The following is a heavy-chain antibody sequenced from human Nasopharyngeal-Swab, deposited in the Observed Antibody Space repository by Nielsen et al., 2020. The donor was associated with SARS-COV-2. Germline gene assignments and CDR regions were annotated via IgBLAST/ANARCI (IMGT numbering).Heavy chain of an antibody. J-gene: IGHJ6*03. V-gene: IGHV4-39*01. CDR3: ARHKYCSSTSCYFRREKASYYYMDV. CDR2: IYYSGST. Sequence: SETLSLTCTVSGGSISSSSYYWGWIRQPPGKGLEWIGSIYYSGSTYYYPSLKSRVTISVDTSTNQFSLKLISVTAADTAVYYCARHKYCSSTSCYFRREKASYYYMDVWGKGTTVTVSS. CDR1: GGSISSSSYY. D-gene: IGHD2-2*01.